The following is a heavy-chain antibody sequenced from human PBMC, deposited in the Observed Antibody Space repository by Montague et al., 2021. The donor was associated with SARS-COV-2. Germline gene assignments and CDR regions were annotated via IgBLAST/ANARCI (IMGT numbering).Heavy chain of an antibody. CDR3: ANPKGAFDI. Sequence: SLRLSCAASGLTVSNYALSWVRQAPGKGPECVSGISGSGGTPYYSDSVKVLFTISRDNSKNTLYLQMNSLRAEDTAVYYCANPKGAFDIWGQGTMVTVSS. CDR2: ISGSGGTP. CDR1: GLTVSNYA. J-gene: IGHJ3*02. V-gene: IGHV3-23*01.